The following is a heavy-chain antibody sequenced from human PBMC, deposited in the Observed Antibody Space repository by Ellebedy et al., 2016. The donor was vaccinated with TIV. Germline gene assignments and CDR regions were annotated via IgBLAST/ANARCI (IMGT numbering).Heavy chain of an antibody. CDR2: VYYSGST. Sequence: SETLSLXCTVSGGSIINSYWSWMRQPPGKGLEWIGDVYYSGSTNYNPSLKSRVTISVDRSKNQFSLNLSSVTAADTAVYYCARRTTTYLYTSGLYFNLWGRGTLVTASS. D-gene: IGHD6-19*01. CDR3: ARRTTTYLYTSGLYFNL. V-gene: IGHV4-59*01. J-gene: IGHJ2*01. CDR1: GGSIINSY.